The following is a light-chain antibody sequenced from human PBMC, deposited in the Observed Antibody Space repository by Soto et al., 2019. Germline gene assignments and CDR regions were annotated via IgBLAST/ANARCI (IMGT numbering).Light chain of an antibody. CDR1: QSVSSH. V-gene: IGKV3-11*01. Sequence: EIVLTQSPATLSLSPGERATLACRASQSVSSHLAWYQQNPGQAPRLLIYDASPRATGIPARFSGSGSGTDFTLTISTLEHEEFAVYSCQQRDNWPPTFGKGTRLDIK. J-gene: IGKJ5*01. CDR2: DAS. CDR3: QQRDNWPPT.